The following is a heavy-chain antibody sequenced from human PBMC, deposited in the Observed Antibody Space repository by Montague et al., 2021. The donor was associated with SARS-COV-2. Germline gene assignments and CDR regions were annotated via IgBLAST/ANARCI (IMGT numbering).Heavy chain of an antibody. CDR2: LSSSGST. D-gene: IGHD6-19*01. J-gene: IGHJ4*02. CDR1: GESIDRDTYY. V-gene: IGHV4-39*02. Sequence: SETLSLTCIVSGESIDRDTYYWGWIRQSPGKGLEWIGSLSSSGSTYYNPSLRSRVTISMDTSKNHFSLKVNSVTATDTAVYFCARPGSVSGWFYFDDWGQAALLSVSS. CDR3: ARPGSVSGWFYFDD.